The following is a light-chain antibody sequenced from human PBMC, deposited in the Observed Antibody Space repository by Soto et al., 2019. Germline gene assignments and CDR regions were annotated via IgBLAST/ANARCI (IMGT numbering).Light chain of an antibody. CDR3: QQYDNRPIT. J-gene: IGKJ5*01. CDR2: EAS. V-gene: IGKV1-33*01. Sequence: DIQMTQSPSSLSASVGDRVTITCQASQAINDYLTWYQQKPGKAPKLLIYEASNLETGVPSRFSGSGSGTHFTFTISSLQTEDIATYYCQQYDNRPITFGQGTRLEIK. CDR1: QAINDY.